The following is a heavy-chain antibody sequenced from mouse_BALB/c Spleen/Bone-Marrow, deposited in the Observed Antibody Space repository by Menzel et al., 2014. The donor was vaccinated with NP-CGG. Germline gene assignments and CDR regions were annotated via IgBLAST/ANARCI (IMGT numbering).Heavy chain of an antibody. Sequence: QVQLQQSGAELVKPGAPVKLSCKASGYIFTSYWMNWVKQRPGRGLEWIGRIDPSDSETHYNQKFKDKATVTVDKSSSTAYIQLSSLTSEDSAVYYCARSEDYDWAMDYWGQGTSVTVSS. CDR3: ARSEDYDWAMDY. V-gene: IGHV1-69*02. CDR2: IDPSDSET. J-gene: IGHJ4*01. CDR1: GYIFTSYW. D-gene: IGHD2-4*01.